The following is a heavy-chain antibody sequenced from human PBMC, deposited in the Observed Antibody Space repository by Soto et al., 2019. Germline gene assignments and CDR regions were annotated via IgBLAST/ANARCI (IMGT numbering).Heavy chain of an antibody. CDR1: GFTFTRYS. CDR2: ISSTTNHI. Sequence: GGSLRLSCAASGFTFTRYSMNWVRQAPGKGLEWVSSISSTTNHIYCGDSMKGRFTISRDNAKNSLYLEMNSLRAEDTAVYYCARESEDLTSNFDYWGQGTLVTVSS. CDR3: ARESEDLTSNFDY. J-gene: IGHJ4*02. V-gene: IGHV3-21*06.